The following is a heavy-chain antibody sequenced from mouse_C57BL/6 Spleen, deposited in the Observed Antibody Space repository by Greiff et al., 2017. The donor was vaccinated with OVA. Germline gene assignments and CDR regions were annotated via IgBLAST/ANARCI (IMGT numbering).Heavy chain of an antibody. CDR1: GYTFTDYY. D-gene: IGHD2-2*01. CDR3: ARSLYGYDVYYFDY. V-gene: IGHV1-26*01. J-gene: IGHJ2*01. CDR2: INPNNGGT. Sequence: VQLQQSGPELVKPGASVKLSCKASGYTFTDYYMNWVKQSHGKSLEWIGDINPNNGGTSYNQKFKGKATLTVDKSSSTAYMELRSLTSEDSAVYYCARSLYGYDVYYFDYWGQGTTLTVSS.